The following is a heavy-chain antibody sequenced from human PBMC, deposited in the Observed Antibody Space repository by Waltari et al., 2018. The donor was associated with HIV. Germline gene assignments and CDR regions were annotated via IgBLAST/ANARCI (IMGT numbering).Heavy chain of an antibody. CDR1: YW. CDR2: IKQDGSEK. CDR3: ARDEYYYDSSGYPGYFDY. Sequence: YWMSWVRQAPGKGLEWVANIKQDGSEKYYVDSVKGRFTISRDNAKNSLYLQMNSLRAEDTAVYYCARDEYYYDSSGYPGYFDYWGQGTLVTVSS. J-gene: IGHJ4*02. V-gene: IGHV3-7*01. D-gene: IGHD3-22*01.